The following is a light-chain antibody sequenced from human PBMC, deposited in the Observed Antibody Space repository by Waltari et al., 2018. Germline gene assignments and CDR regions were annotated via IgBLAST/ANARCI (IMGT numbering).Light chain of an antibody. Sequence: DIQMTQSPSTLSAAAGDRVTITCRASQDITTSLAWYQQKPGKAPKVLIYRTSNLKSGVSSRFSGSGSGTEFTLTINSLQPDDFATYYCQQFHSYPVTLGGGTKVEIK. J-gene: IGKJ4*01. CDR2: RTS. CDR1: QDITTS. V-gene: IGKV1-5*03. CDR3: QQFHSYPVT.